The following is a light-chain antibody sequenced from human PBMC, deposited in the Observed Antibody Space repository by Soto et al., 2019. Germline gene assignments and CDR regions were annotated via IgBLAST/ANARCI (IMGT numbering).Light chain of an antibody. Sequence: IVLTQSPATLSLSPWERATLSCRASQGVSKYLAWYQQKPGQSPRLLIYGASTRATGIPARFSGSGSGTEFTLTISSLQSEDFAVYYCQQYNNWPITFGQGTKVDIK. CDR3: QQYNNWPIT. V-gene: IGKV3-15*01. CDR2: GAS. J-gene: IGKJ1*01. CDR1: QGVSKY.